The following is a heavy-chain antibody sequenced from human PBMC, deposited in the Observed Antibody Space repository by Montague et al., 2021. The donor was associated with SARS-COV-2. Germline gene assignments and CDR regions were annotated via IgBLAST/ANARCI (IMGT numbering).Heavy chain of an antibody. D-gene: IGHD3-10*01. CDR3: ARARGSHYMSWFDS. CDR2: INYSGKT. CDR1: GGSISSGTYY. Sequence: SETQSLTCTVSGGSISSGTYYWGWVRQPPGKGLEWIGTINYSGKTYYNPSLKSRVTISVRTSSSQFSLRLTSVTAADTAVYYCARARGSHYMSWFDSWGQGTLVIVSS. V-gene: IGHV4-39*07. J-gene: IGHJ5*01.